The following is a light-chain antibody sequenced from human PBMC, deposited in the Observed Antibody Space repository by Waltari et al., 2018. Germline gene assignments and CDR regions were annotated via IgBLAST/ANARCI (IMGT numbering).Light chain of an antibody. CDR3: QQYNNWPLYT. CDR2: GAF. J-gene: IGKJ2*01. CDR1: QSISST. Sequence: EIVMTQSPATLSGSPGETVTLSCRASQSISSTLAWFQQKPGQAPRLLIYGAFTRATGIPARFSGSGSGTDFTLTISSLQSEDFAVYYCQQYNNWPLYTFGQGTKLEI. V-gene: IGKV3-15*01.